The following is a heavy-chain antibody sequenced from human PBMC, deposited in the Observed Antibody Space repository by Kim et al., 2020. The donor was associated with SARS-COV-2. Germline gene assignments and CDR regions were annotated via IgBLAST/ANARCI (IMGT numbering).Heavy chain of an antibody. V-gene: IGHV3-30*04. Sequence: GGSLRLSCAASGFTFSSYAMHWVRQAPGKGLEWVAVISYDGSNKYYADSVKGRFIISRDNSKNTLYLQMNSLRAEDTAVYYCARTTSGSYWGTFDYWGQGTLVTVSS. CDR1: GFTFSSYA. CDR3: ARTTSGSYWGTFDY. J-gene: IGHJ4*02. CDR2: ISYDGSNK. D-gene: IGHD3-10*01.